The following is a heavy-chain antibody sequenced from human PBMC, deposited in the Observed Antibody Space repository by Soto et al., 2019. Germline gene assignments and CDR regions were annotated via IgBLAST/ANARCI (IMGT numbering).Heavy chain of an antibody. D-gene: IGHD3-10*01. J-gene: IGHJ6*02. CDR1: GFTFSNAW. Sequence: PGGSLRLSCAASGFTFSNAWMNWVRQAPGKGLEWVGRIKSKTDGGTTDYAAPVKGRFTISRDDSKNTLYLQMNSLKTEDTAVYYCTTEGLLWFGESPFGMDVWGQGTTVTVSS. V-gene: IGHV3-15*07. CDR2: IKSKTDGGTT. CDR3: TTEGLLWFGESPFGMDV.